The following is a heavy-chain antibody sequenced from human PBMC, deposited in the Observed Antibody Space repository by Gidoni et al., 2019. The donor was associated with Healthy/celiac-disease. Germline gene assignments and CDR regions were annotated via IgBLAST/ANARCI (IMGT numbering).Heavy chain of an antibody. J-gene: IGHJ5*02. CDR2: IRAYKGNT. CDR1: GYTFTSYR. CDR3: ARDEGGSSSVWFDP. Sequence: QVQLVQSGAEVKKPGASVKLSCTASGYTFTSYRISWVRQAPGQGLEWMGWIRAYKGNTNYAQKLQGRVTMTTDTATSTAYMELRSLRSDDTAVYYCARDEGGSSSVWFDPWGQGTLVTVSS. V-gene: IGHV1-18*01. D-gene: IGHD6-6*01.